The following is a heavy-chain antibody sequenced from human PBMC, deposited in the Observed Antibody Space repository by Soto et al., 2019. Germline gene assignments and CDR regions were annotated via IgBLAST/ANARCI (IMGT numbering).Heavy chain of an antibody. J-gene: IGHJ4*02. V-gene: IGHV1-18*01. Sequence: GASVKVSCKASGYTFTDYGISWVRQAPGQGLQWMGWITAFNGNTKYAQQFQGRVTMTTDTSTSTAYMELRGLESDDTAVCYCARISQSDFWSGYYYFFDYWGQGTLVTVSS. CDR3: ARISQSDFWSGYYYFFDY. D-gene: IGHD3-3*01. CDR2: ITAFNGNT. CDR1: GYTFTDYG.